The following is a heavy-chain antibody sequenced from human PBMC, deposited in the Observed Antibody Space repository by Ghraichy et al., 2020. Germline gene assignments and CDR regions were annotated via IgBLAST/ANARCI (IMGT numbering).Heavy chain of an antibody. CDR2: IIPIFGTA. J-gene: IGHJ6*02. CDR1: GGTFSSYA. Sequence: SVKVSCKASGGTFSSYAISWVRQAPGQGLEWMGGIIPIFGTANYAQKFQGRVTITADESTSTAYMELSSLRSEDTAVYYCARDGLDYYGSGRIGMDVWGQGTTVTVSS. D-gene: IGHD3-10*01. V-gene: IGHV1-69*13. CDR3: ARDGLDYYGSGRIGMDV.